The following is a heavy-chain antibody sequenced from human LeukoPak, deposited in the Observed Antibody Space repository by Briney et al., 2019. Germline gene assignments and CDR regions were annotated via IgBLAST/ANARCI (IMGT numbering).Heavy chain of an antibody. V-gene: IGHV4-59*01. J-gene: IGHJ4*02. CDR1: CGSNQSCY. D-gene: IGHD5-12*01. CDR3: ASVPRYSGYEYFDY. Sequence: PSEALSRNCNFDCGSNQSCYWSWIRPPPRNGPEWIGYIYYSGSTNYNPSLKSRVTISVDTSKNQFSLKLSSVTAADTAVYYCASVPRYSGYEYFDYWGQGTLVTVSS. CDR2: IYYSGST.